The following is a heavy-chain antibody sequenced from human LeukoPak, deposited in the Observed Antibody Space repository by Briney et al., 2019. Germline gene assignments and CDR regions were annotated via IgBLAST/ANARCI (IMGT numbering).Heavy chain of an antibody. V-gene: IGHV4-59*01. CDR1: GGSISSYY. J-gene: IGHJ4*02. D-gene: IGHD3-16*02. CDR2: IYYSGST. CDR3: ARWFGGVIN. Sequence: PSETLSLTCTVSGGSISSYYWSWIRQPPGKGLEWIGYIYYSGSTNYNPSLKSRVTISVDTSKNQFSLKPSSVTAADTAVYYGARWFGGVINWGQGTLVTVSS.